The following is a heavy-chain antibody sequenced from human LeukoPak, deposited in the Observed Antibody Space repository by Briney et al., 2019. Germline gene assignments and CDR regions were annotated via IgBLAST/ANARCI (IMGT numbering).Heavy chain of an antibody. J-gene: IGHJ6*02. CDR1: GGSISSSSYY. CDR2: IYYSGST. Sequence: SETLSLTCTVSGGSISSSSYYWGWIRQPPGKGLEWIGYIYYSGSTNYNPSLKSRVTISVDTSKNQFSLKLSSVTAADTAVYYCAAQDGMDVWGQGTTVTVSS. CDR3: AAQDGMDV. V-gene: IGHV4-61*05.